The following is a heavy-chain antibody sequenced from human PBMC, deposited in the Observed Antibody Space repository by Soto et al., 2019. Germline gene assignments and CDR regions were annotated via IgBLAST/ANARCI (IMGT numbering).Heavy chain of an antibody. V-gene: IGHV2-70*01. CDR3: ARIRGAKDFGSGYYSFDY. D-gene: IGHD3-3*01. J-gene: IGHJ4*02. Sequence: SGPPLGNPTQTFKLPCTFPGSSLSTSGRGVSWILQPPGKALEWLALIDWDDDKYYSTSLKARLTISKDTSKNQVVLTMTNMDPVDTATYYCARIRGAKDFGSGYYSFDYWGQGTLVTVSS. CDR1: GSSLSTSGRG. CDR2: IDWDDDK.